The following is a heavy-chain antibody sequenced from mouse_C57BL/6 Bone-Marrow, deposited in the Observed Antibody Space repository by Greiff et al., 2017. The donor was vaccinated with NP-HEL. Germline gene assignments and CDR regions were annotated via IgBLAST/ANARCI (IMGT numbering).Heavy chain of an antibody. Sequence: DVQLVESGGGLVQPKGSLKLSCAASGFSFNTYAMNWVRQAPGKGLEWVARIRSKSNNYATYYADSVKDRFTISRDDSESMLYPQMNNLKTEDTAMYYCVVTGVGYFDYWGQGTTLTVSS. CDR1: GFSFNTYA. CDR2: IRSKSNNYAT. CDR3: VVTGVGYFDY. J-gene: IGHJ2*01. V-gene: IGHV10-1*01.